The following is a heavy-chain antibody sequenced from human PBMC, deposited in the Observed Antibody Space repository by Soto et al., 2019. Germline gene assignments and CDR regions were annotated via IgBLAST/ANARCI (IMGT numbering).Heavy chain of an antibody. CDR2: INPSGGST. CDR1: GYTFTSYY. Sequence: ASAKVSCKASGYTFTSYYMHWVRQAPGQGLEWMGIINPSGGSTSYAQKFQGRVTMTRDTSTSTVYMELSSLRSEDSAVYYCLVVPAAQSPWGFDIWGQGTMVTVSS. V-gene: IGHV1-46*01. D-gene: IGHD2-2*01. CDR3: LVVPAAQSPWGFDI. J-gene: IGHJ3*02.